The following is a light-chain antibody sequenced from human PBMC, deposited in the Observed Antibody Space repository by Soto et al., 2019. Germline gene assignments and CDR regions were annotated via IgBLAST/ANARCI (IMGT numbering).Light chain of an antibody. CDR1: NVGSRS. Sequence: SYELTQPPSVSVVPGETARISCGGNNVGSRSVHWYQQKPGQAPFLVIYYDSDRPSGIPERFSGSNSGNTATLIISRVEAGDEADYYCQVWEATGDQVVFGGGTQLTVL. J-gene: IGLJ2*01. CDR2: YDS. V-gene: IGLV3-21*01. CDR3: QVWEATGDQVV.